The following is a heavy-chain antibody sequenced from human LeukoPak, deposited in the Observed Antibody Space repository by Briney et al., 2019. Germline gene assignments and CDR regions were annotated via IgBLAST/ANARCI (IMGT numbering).Heavy chain of an antibody. V-gene: IGHV3-23*01. CDR2: ISGSGGST. CDR3: AKAGYCSSTSCYYYYYGMDV. Sequence: GGSLRLSCAASGFTFSSYAMSCVRQAPGKGLEWVSAISGSGGSTYYADSVKGRFTISRDNSKNTLYLQMNSLRAEDTAVYYCAKAGYCSSTSCYYYYYGMDVWGQGTTVTVSS. J-gene: IGHJ6*02. D-gene: IGHD2-2*01. CDR1: GFTFSSYA.